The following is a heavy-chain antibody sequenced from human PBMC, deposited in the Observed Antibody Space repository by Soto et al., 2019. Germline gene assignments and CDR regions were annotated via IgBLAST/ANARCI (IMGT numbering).Heavy chain of an antibody. J-gene: IGHJ6*02. CDR1: GVSISSSSYY. CDR3: ARHLVMGAWAANTSMDV. CDR2: IYYSGST. D-gene: IGHD2-21*01. V-gene: IGHV4-39*01. Sequence: SETLSLTCTFSGVSISSSSYYWGWIRQPPWKGLEWIGSIYYSGSTYYSPSLKSRVTISVDTSKNQFSLKLSSVTAADTAVYYCARHLVMGAWAANTSMDVWGQATTVNVS.